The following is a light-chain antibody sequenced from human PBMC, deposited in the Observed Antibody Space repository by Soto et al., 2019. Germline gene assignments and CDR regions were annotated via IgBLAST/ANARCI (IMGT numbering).Light chain of an antibody. CDR2: AAS. Sequence: DIQMTQSPSSLSASVGDRVTITCRASQGINSDLGWYQQKPGKAPKGLVYAASRLQSGVPSSFSGSGSGTEFTLTISSLQPDDFATSYCLQRNSYPPTFGGGTKVEIK. J-gene: IGKJ4*01. V-gene: IGKV1-17*01. CDR1: QGINSD. CDR3: LQRNSYPPT.